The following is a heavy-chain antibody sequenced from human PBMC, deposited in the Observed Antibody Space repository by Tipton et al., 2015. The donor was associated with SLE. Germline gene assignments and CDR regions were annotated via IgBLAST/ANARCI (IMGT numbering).Heavy chain of an antibody. J-gene: IGHJ2*01. Sequence: SLRLSCAASGFTFNNYAMTWVRQAPGKGLEWVSTVSTDGSATYYADSVKGRFTVSRDNSKNTLYLQMSSLGAEDSAVYYCTKETAGGYWYFDLWGRGTLVTVSS. V-gene: IGHV3-23*01. CDR1: GFTFNNYA. CDR3: TKETAGGYWYFDL. CDR2: VSTDGSAT. D-gene: IGHD4-23*01.